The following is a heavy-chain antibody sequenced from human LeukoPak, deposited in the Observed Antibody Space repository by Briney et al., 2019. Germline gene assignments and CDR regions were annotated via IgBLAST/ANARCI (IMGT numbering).Heavy chain of an antibody. D-gene: IGHD6-13*01. CDR3: TRTYSSSWSWYFDY. Sequence: TGGSLRLSCTTSGLTIGDDAVGWVRQAPGKGLGWVGFIRSKTYGGTTEYAASVKGRFTISRDDSKSIAYLQMNSLKTEDTAVYYCTRTYSSSWSWYFDYWGQGTLVTVSS. V-gene: IGHV3-49*04. J-gene: IGHJ4*02. CDR1: GLTIGDDA. CDR2: IRSKTYGGTT.